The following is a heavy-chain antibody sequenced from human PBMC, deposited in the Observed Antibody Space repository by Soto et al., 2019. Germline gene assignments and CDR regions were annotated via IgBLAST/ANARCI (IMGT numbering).Heavy chain of an antibody. CDR1: GLSISSDNW. CDR3: ARDQGSHPGD. CDR2: IHHSGST. V-gene: IGHV4-4*02. D-gene: IGHD6-13*01. Sequence: QVQLQESGPGLVRPSGTVSLTCAVSGLSISSDNWWSWVRQPPGKGLEWIGEIHHSGSTNDNPSHKSRVTMSVVPSKDLFSLTLNSLTAADTAFYYCARDQGSHPGDWGQGTLVSVSS. J-gene: IGHJ4*02.